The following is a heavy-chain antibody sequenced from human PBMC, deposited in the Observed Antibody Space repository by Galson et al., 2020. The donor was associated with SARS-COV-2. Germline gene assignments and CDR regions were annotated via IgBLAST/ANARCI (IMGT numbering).Heavy chain of an antibody. CDR2: IKRDGSEN. CDR1: GFTFSAYW. D-gene: IGHD3-9*01. CDR3: ARDTFDVPNY. J-gene: IGHJ4*02. Sequence: GESLKISCVVSGFTFSAYWMSWVRQAPGRGLEWVGNIKRDGSENYYVDSVKGRFTISRDNAKNSLYLQMNSLRAEDTAVYYCARDTFDVPNYWGQGTLVTVSA. V-gene: IGHV3-7*01.